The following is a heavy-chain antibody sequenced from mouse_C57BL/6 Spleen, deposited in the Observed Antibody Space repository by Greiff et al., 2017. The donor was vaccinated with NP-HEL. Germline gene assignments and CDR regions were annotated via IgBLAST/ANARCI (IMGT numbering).Heavy chain of an antibody. D-gene: IGHD3-2*02. V-gene: IGHV1-4*01. CDR1: GYTFTSYT. CDR2: INPSSGYT. Sequence: VQLQQSGAELARPGASVKMSCKASGYTFTSYTMHWVKQRPGQGLEWIGYINPSSGYTKYNQKFKDKATLTADKSSSTAYMQLSSLTSEDSAVYDCAREGDSSGYVLAWFAYWGQGTLVTVSA. CDR3: AREGDSSGYVLAWFAY. J-gene: IGHJ3*01.